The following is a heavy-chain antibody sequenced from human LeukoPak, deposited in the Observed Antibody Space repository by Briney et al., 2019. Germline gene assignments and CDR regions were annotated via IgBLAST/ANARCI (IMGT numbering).Heavy chain of an antibody. Sequence: KPSETLSLTCTVSGGSISSYYWSWIRQPPGKGLEWIGYIYYSGSTNYNPSLKSRVTISVDTSKNQFSLKLSSVTAADTAVYYCAREKRDESLRFLEWLSYMDVWGKGTTVTVSS. CDR2: IYYSGST. CDR1: GGSISSYY. V-gene: IGHV4-59*01. CDR3: AREKRDESLRFLEWLSYMDV. J-gene: IGHJ6*03. D-gene: IGHD3-3*01.